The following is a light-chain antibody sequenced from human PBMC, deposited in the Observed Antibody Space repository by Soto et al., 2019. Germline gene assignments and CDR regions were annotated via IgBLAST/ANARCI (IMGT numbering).Light chain of an antibody. V-gene: IGLV2-8*01. Sequence: QSVLTQPPSASGSPGQSVTISCTGTSSDVGGYNYVSWYQQYPGKAPKLMIYEVSKRPSGVPDRFSGSKSGNTASLTVSGLQAEDEADYYCSSYAGSNYFYVFGTGTKLTVL. CDR3: SSYAGSNYFYV. CDR2: EVS. J-gene: IGLJ1*01. CDR1: SSDVGGYNY.